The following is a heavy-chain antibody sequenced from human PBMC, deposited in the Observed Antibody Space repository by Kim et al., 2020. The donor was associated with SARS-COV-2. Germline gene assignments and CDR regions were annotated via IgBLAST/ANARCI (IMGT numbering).Heavy chain of an antibody. V-gene: IGHV6-1*01. CDR3: ARDAPVGSHFDY. D-gene: IGHD1-26*01. J-gene: IGHJ4*02. Sequence: HDAESVKSRITISPDTSKNQFSLQLNSVTPEDPAVYYCARDAPVGSHFDYWGQGTLVTVSS.